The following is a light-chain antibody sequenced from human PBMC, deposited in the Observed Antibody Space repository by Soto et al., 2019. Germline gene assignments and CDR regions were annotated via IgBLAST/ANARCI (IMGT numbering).Light chain of an antibody. CDR3: QVWDSSSVV. CDR1: NIGSKS. CDR2: YDS. V-gene: IGLV3-21*04. Sequence: SYELTQPPSVSVAPGKTARITCGGNNIGSKSVHWYQQKPGQAPVLVIYYDSDRPSGIPERFSCSNSGNTATLTISRVEAGDEAGYYCQVWDSSSVVFGGGTKLTVL. J-gene: IGLJ2*01.